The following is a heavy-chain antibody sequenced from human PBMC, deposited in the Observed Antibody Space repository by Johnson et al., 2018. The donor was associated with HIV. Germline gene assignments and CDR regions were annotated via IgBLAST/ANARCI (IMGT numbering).Heavy chain of an antibody. V-gene: IGHV3-23*04. J-gene: IGHJ3*02. CDR2: ISGSGGSP. CDR3: AKAHGFGEFMIAFDI. D-gene: IGHD3-10*01. CDR1: GFTFSSYA. Sequence: VQLVESGGGVVRPGGSLRLSCAASGFTFSSYAMSWVRQAPGKGLEWVSAISGSGGSPYYADSVKGRFTISRDNSKNSLYLQMNSLRVEDTALYYCAKAHGFGEFMIAFDIWGQGTMVTVSS.